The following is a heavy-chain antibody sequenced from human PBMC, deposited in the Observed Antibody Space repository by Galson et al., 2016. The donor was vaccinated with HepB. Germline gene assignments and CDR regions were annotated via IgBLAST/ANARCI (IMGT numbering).Heavy chain of an antibody. Sequence: SLRLSCAASGFTFSDYYMNWIRQAPGRGLEWLSYISGSGSTIHCADSVKGRFTISRDNANKSLYLQMTSLRAEDSAVYYCARRAMSGYNWFDSWGQGTLVTVSS. CDR3: ARRAMSGYNWFDS. CDR2: ISGSGSTI. CDR1: GFTFSDYY. J-gene: IGHJ5*01. D-gene: IGHD1-1*01. V-gene: IGHV3-11*04.